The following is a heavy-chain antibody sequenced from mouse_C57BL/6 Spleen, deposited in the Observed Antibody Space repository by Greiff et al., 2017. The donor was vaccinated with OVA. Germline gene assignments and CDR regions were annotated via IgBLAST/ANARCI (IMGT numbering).Heavy chain of an antibody. CDR1: GYTFTSYW. V-gene: IGHV1-69*01. CDR3: ARRIDDYDGGEYYFDY. J-gene: IGHJ2*01. D-gene: IGHD2-4*01. CDR2: IDPSDSYT. Sequence: QVQLQQPGAELVMPGASVKLSCKASGYTFTSYWMHWVKQRPGQGLEWIGEIDPSDSYTNYNQKFKGKSTLTVDKSSSTAYMQLSSLTSEDSAVYYCARRIDDYDGGEYYFDYWGQGTTLTVSS.